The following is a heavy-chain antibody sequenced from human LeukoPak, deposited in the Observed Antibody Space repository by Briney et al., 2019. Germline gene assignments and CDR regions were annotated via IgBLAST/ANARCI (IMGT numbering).Heavy chain of an antibody. CDR3: ARVFRQWLAYYYYYMDV. Sequence: KPSETLSLTCTVSGYSISSGYYWGWIRQPPGKGLEWIGSIYHSGSTYYNPSLKSRVTISVDTSKNQFSLKLSSVTAADTAVYYCARVFRQWLAYYYYYMDVWGKGTTVTVSS. CDR1: GYSISSGYY. V-gene: IGHV4-38-2*02. CDR2: IYHSGST. J-gene: IGHJ6*03. D-gene: IGHD6-19*01.